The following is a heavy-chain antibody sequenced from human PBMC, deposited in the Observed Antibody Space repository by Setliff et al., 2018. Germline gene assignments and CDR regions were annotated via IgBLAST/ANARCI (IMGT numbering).Heavy chain of an antibody. CDR1: GGTFSSYA. CDR3: LGIRLVPHGHS. Sequence: SVKVSCKASGGTFSSYAIDWVRQAPGQGLEWMGGIIPMFGTTNYAQRFRGRATITAEESTTTAYMELISLRSDDTAVYYCLGIRLVPHGHSWGQGTLVTVSS. J-gene: IGHJ4*02. D-gene: IGHD1-26*01. CDR2: IIPMFGTT. V-gene: IGHV1-69*13.